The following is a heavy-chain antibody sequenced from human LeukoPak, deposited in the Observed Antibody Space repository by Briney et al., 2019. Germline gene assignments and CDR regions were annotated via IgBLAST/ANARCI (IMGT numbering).Heavy chain of an antibody. CDR3: ARGALEPPTLVYYFDY. V-gene: IGHV6-1*01. J-gene: IGHJ4*02. Sequence: SQTLSLTCAISGDSVSSNSAAWNWIRQSPSRGLEWLGRTYYRSKWYNDYAVSVKSRITINPDTSKNQFSLQLNSVTPEDTAVYYCARGALEPPTLVYYFDYWGQGTLVTVSS. CDR2: TYYRSKWYN. D-gene: IGHD1-1*01. CDR1: GDSVSSNSAA.